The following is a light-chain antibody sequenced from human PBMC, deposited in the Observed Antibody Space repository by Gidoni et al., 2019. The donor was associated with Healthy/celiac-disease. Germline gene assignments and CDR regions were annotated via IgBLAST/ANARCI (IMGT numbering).Light chain of an antibody. J-gene: IGLJ1*01. CDR3: SSYTSSSTPLYV. V-gene: IGLV2-14*01. CDR1: SSDVGGYNY. Sequence: QSALTQPASVSGSPGQSLTISCTGTSSDVGGYNYVSWYKQHPGKAPKLMYEVSNRPSGVSNRFSGSKSGNTASLTISGLQAEDEADYYCSSYTSSSTPLYVFGTGTKVTVL. CDR2: EVS.